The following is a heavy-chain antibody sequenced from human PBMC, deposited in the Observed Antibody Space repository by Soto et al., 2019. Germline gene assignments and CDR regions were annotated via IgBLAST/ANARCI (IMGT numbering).Heavy chain of an antibody. CDR3: ACITMIVVDPPYDAFDI. D-gene: IGHD3-22*01. Sequence: GASVKVSCKASGYTFTRSGISWVRQAPGQGPEWMGWISSYNGDTNYAQTFKGRVTMTTDTSTSTTYIELRSLRSDDTAVYYCACITMIVVDPPYDAFDIWGQGTMVTVSS. J-gene: IGHJ3*02. CDR2: ISSYNGDT. V-gene: IGHV1-18*01. CDR1: GYTFTRSG.